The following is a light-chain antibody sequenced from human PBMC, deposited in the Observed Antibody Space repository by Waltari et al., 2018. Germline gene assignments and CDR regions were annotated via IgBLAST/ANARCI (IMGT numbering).Light chain of an antibody. Sequence: QSALTQPASVSGSPGQSITISCTGTSRDVGGYNYVSWYQQHPGKAPKLMIYEFSNRPSGVSNRFSGSKSGNTASLTISGLQAEDEADYYCSSYTSSSTLGVFGTGTKVTVL. CDR2: EFS. V-gene: IGLV2-14*01. CDR3: SSYTSSSTLGV. J-gene: IGLJ1*01. CDR1: SRDVGGYNY.